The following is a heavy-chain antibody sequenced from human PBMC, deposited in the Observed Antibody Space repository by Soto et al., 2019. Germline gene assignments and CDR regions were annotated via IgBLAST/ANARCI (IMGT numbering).Heavy chain of an antibody. V-gene: IGHV4-59*08. D-gene: IGHD3-9*01. CDR2: IYYRGNT. CDR1: GGSIGTYY. CDR3: ARHPGYYDILTGYTTYYFDY. J-gene: IGHJ4*02. Sequence: SETLSLTCTVSGGSIGTYYWSWIRQPPGKGLEWIGYIYYRGNTDYNPSLKSRVTISLDTPKNQFSLKLGSVTAADTAVYYCARHPGYYDILTGYTTYYFDYWGQGILVT.